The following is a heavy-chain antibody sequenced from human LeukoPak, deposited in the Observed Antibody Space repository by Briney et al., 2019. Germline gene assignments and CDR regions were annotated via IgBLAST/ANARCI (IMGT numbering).Heavy chain of an antibody. Sequence: ASVRVSCKASGYTFTGYYMHWVRQAPGQGLEWMGWINPNSGGTNYALKFQGRVTMTRDTSISTAYMELTRLRSEDTAVYYCARGWMVRGVISEYYFDYWGQGTLVTVSS. J-gene: IGHJ4*02. CDR2: INPNSGGT. V-gene: IGHV1-2*02. CDR1: GYTFTGYY. CDR3: ARGWMVRGVISEYYFDY. D-gene: IGHD3-10*01.